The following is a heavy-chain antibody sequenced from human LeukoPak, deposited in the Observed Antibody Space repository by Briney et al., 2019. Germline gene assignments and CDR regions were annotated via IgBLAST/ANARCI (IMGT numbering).Heavy chain of an antibody. CDR1: GSTVSSNY. J-gene: IGHJ4*02. CDR3: ASPAYSYGLYFDN. V-gene: IGHV3-53*01. Sequence: GGSLRLSCAASGSTVSSNYMSWVRQAPGKGLEWVSVIYRGGNTYYADSVKGRFTISRDNSKDTLYLQMNSVRAEDTAVYYCASPAYSYGLYFDNWGQGTLVTVSS. CDR2: IYRGGNT. D-gene: IGHD5-18*01.